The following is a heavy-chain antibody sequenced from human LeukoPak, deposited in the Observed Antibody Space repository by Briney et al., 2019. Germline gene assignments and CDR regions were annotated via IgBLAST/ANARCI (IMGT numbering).Heavy chain of an antibody. D-gene: IGHD3-22*01. Sequence: PGGSLRLSCSASGFTFSSYAMHWVRQAPGKGPEWVGRVKSKAYGGTADYAAPVKGRFTISRDDSKDTLYLQMNSLKTEDTAVYHCTRYDSSGYYAYEYWGQGTLVTVSS. CDR3: TRYDSSGYYAYEY. CDR1: GFTFSSYA. J-gene: IGHJ4*02. V-gene: IGHV3-15*01. CDR2: VKSKAYGGTA.